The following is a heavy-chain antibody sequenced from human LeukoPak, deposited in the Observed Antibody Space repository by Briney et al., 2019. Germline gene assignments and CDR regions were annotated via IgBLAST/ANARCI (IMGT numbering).Heavy chain of an antibody. V-gene: IGHV3-21*01. CDR1: GFTFSSYS. D-gene: IGHD1-26*01. CDR3: ARGPGSQTNY. Sequence: GGSLRLSCAASGFTFSSYSMSWVRQAPGKGLEWVSSISSSSSYIYYADSVKGRFTISRDNAKNSLYLQMNSLRAEDTAVYYCARGPGSQTNYWGQGTLVTVSS. CDR2: ISSSSSYI. J-gene: IGHJ4*02.